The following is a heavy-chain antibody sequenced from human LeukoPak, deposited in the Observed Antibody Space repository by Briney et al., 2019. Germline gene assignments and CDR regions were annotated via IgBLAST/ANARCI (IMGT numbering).Heavy chain of an antibody. J-gene: IGHJ4*02. D-gene: IGHD2-15*01. CDR1: GDSISSGDYY. Sequence: PSETLSLTCTVSGDSISSGDYYWSWIRQPPGKGLEWIGYIYYSGSTSYNPSLKSRVTISGDTSKNQFSPKLSSVTAADTAVYYCARDRGSSGVDCWGQGTLVTVSS. V-gene: IGHV4-30-4*08. CDR2: IYYSGST. CDR3: ARDRGSSGVDC.